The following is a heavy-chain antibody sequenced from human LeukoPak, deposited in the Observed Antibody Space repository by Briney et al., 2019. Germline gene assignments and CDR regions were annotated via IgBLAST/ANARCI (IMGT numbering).Heavy chain of an antibody. D-gene: IGHD3-10*01. CDR3: TTVVRGVNTYFDY. J-gene: IGHJ4*02. V-gene: IGHV3-15*01. CDR1: GFTFSNAW. CDR2: IKRKTDGGTT. Sequence: GGSLRLSCAVSGFTFSNAWMSWVRQAPGKGLEWVGRIKRKTDGGTTDYAAPVKGRFTISRDDSKNTLYLQMNSLKTDDTAVYYCTTVVRGVNTYFDYWGQGTLVTVSS.